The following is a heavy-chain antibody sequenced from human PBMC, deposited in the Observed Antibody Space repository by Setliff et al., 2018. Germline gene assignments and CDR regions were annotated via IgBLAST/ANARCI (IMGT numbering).Heavy chain of an antibody. CDR1: GGAFSNYY. J-gene: IGHJ4*02. CDR2: VYSSGST. D-gene: IGHD2-21*01. CDR3: ARSGMPRLLYVGY. V-gene: IGHV4-4*08. Sequence: SETLSLTCTVSGGAFSNYYWSLIRQPPGKGLEWIGNVYSSGSTNYNPSLKSRVAISLDTSKSQFYLRLSSLTTADTAVYYCARSGMPRLLYVGYWGLGTLVTVSS.